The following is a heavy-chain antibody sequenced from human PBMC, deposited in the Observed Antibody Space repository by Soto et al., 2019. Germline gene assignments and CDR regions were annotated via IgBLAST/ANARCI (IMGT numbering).Heavy chain of an antibody. D-gene: IGHD3-22*01. V-gene: IGHV1-18*01. CDR1: GYTFTSYG. CDR3: AREYYYDSSGYSRPHYYYYGMDV. Sequence: QVQLVQSGAEVEKPGASVKVSCKASGYTFTSYGISWVRQAPGQGLEWMGWISTYNGNTNYAQKLQGRVTMTTDTSTSTAYMELRSLRSDDTAVYYCAREYYYDSSGYSRPHYYYYGMDVWGQGTTVTVSS. J-gene: IGHJ6*02. CDR2: ISTYNGNT.